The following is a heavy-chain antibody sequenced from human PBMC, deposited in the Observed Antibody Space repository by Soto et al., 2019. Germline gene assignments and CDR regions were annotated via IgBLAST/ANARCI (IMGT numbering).Heavy chain of an antibody. CDR3: ARDPSDLWEPDQHFQH. D-gene: IGHD1-26*01. CDR2: ISGSSSYI. J-gene: IGHJ1*01. CDR1: GVTFSSFS. Sequence: GGSLRLSCAASGVTFSSFSLNWVRQTPGKGLEWVSSISGSSSYIYYADSVKGRFTISRDNAKNLLYLQMNSLRAEDTAVYYCARDPSDLWEPDQHFQHWGQGTLVTVSS. V-gene: IGHV3-21*01.